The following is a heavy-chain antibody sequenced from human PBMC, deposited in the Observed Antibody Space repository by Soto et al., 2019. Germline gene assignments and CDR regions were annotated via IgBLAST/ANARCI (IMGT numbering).Heavy chain of an antibody. J-gene: IGHJ4*02. CDR1: SGSITSSNW. D-gene: IGHD5-12*01. CDR3: ARNRYGGYDFDY. V-gene: IGHV4-4*02. CDR2: VSHTGNT. Sequence: QVQLQESGPGLVKPSGTLSLTCAVSSGSITSSNWWSWVRQPPGKGLEWIGEVSHTGNTNYIPSLKSRVTISVDKCRNQFSLRLSSVTAADTAVYYCARNRYGGYDFDYWGQGTLVTVSS.